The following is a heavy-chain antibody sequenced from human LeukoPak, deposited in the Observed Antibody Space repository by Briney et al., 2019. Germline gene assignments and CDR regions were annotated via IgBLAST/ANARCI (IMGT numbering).Heavy chain of an antibody. CDR3: AKGGCSSGSCYYYYGMDV. CDR2: MYYSGSP. J-gene: IGHJ6*02. D-gene: IGHD2-15*01. CDR1: GGSGSISSFY. V-gene: IGHV4-61*01. Sequence: SETLSLTCTISGGSGSISSFYWSWIRQPPGKGLEWIGYMYYSGSPNYNPSLKSRVSISVDTSKNQFSLKLNSVTAADTAVYYCAKGGCSSGSCYYYYGMDVWGQGTTVTVSS.